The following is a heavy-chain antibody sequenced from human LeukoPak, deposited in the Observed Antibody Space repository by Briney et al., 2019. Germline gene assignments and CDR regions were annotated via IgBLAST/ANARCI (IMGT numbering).Heavy chain of an antibody. V-gene: IGHV3-66*03. J-gene: IGHJ4*02. Sequence: GGSLRLSCTVSGFTVSSNSMSWVRQAPGKGLEWVSFIYSGTIHYSDSVKGRFTISRDNSKNTLYLQMNSLRAEDTAVYYCAKLLWDYDSSGYYYDGAGDVDYWGQGTLVTVSS. CDR2: IYSGTI. CDR1: GFTVSSNS. CDR3: AKLLWDYDSSGYYYDGAGDVDY. D-gene: IGHD3-22*01.